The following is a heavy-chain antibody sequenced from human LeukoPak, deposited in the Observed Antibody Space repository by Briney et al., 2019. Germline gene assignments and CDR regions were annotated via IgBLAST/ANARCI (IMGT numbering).Heavy chain of an antibody. CDR2: IKSKTDGGTA. J-gene: IGHJ4*02. V-gene: IGHV3-15*01. CDR3: AAGYFVSGSYWTFDY. D-gene: IGHD3-10*01. Sequence: PGGSLRLSCAASGFTFSNAWMSWVRQAPGKGLEWVGRIKSKTDGGTADYAAPVRDRFTISRDDSKNTLFLQMNSLKTEDTAVYYCAAGYFVSGSYWTFDYWGQGNLVTVSS. CDR1: GFTFSNAW.